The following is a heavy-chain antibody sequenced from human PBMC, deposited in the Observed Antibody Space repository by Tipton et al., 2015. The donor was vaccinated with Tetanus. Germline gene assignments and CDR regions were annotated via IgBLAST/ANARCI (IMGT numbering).Heavy chain of an antibody. J-gene: IGHJ6*02. V-gene: IGHV4-31*03. Sequence: TLSLTCSVSGVSIKGGGFYWTWIRQPPGKGLEWIGYIYSPGTTSYAPSLRGRATISFDSVKNHFSLSLSSVTAADTAMYHCARDGGNYFYYGMNVWGQGAAVTVSS. CDR1: GVSIKGGGFY. CDR2: IYSPGTT. CDR3: ARDGGNYFYYGMNV.